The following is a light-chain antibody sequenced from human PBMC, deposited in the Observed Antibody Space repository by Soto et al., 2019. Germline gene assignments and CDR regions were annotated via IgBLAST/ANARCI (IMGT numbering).Light chain of an antibody. CDR1: SSDVGGYNY. CDR2: EVT. V-gene: IGLV2-8*01. Sequence: QSVLTLPPSASGSPGQSVTISCTGTSSDVGGYNYVSWYQQYPGRAPKLMIYEVTKRPSGVPDRFSGSKSGNTASLTVSGLQAEDEADYYCSSYAASNNFYFVFGGGTKVTVL. J-gene: IGLJ3*02. CDR3: SSYAASNNFYFV.